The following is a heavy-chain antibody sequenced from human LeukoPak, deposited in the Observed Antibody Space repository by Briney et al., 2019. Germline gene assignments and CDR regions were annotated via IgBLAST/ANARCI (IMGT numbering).Heavy chain of an antibody. J-gene: IGHJ4*02. Sequence: SETLSLTCIVSGGSINSHYWSWIRQPPGKGLEWIGSIYYSGSTNYNPSLKSRVTISVDTSKNQFSLKLSSVTAADTAVYYCAREAYCGGDCYSIDYWGQGTLVTVSS. CDR1: GGSINSHY. CDR3: AREAYCGGDCYSIDY. D-gene: IGHD2-21*02. CDR2: IYYSGST. V-gene: IGHV4-59*11.